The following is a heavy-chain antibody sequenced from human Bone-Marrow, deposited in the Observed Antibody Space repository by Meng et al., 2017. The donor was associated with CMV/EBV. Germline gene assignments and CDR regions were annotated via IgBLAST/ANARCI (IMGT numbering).Heavy chain of an antibody. Sequence: ASVKVSCKASGYTFTSYYMHWVRQAPGQGLEWMGIINPSGGSTSYAQKFQGRVTMTRDTSTSTVYMELSSLRSEDTAVYYCARGYPFGSGYPYGMDVWGQGTTVTVSS. J-gene: IGHJ6*02. CDR1: GYTFTSYY. D-gene: IGHD3-3*01. CDR3: ARGYPFGSGYPYGMDV. CDR2: INPSGGST. V-gene: IGHV1-46*01.